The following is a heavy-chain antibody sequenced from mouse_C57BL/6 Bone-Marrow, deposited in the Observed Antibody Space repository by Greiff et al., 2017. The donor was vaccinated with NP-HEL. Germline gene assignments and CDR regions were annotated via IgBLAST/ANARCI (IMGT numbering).Heavy chain of an antibody. CDR1: GYAFSSSW. D-gene: IGHD1-1*01. J-gene: IGHJ3*01. Sequence: QVQLQQSGPELVKPGASVKISCKASGYAFSSSWMNWVKQRPGKGLEWIGRIYPGDGDTNYNGKFTGKATLTADKSSSTAYMQLSSLTSEDSAVYFCACSSYHVPWFADWGQGTLVTVSA. CDR2: IYPGDGDT. V-gene: IGHV1-82*01. CDR3: ACSSYHVPWFAD.